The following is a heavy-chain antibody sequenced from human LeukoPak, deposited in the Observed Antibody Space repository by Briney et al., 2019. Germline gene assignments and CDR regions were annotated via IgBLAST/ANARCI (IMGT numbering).Heavy chain of an antibody. J-gene: IGHJ4*02. CDR2: MYLGGTT. D-gene: IGHD6-19*01. V-gene: IGHV4-4*02. CDR3: AGLEGRYSTDWFYFFDY. Sequence: PSGTLSLTCIVSGGSISSLNLWSWLRQPPGKGLGWIGEMYLGGTTNFNPSLKSRVTILIDKSKNQLSLQLTSVTAADTAVYYCAGLEGRYSTDWFYFFDYWGQGALVTVSS. CDR1: GGSISSLNL.